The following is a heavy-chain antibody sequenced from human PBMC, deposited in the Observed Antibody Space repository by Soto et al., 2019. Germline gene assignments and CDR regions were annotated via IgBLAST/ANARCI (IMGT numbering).Heavy chain of an antibody. CDR3: AGFKSYYMDV. J-gene: IGHJ6*03. CDR1: GGSISSHF. CDR2: ISYSGST. V-gene: IGHV4-59*08. Sequence: SETLSLTCTVSGGSISSHFWSWFRQPPGRGLEWIGYISYSGSTNYNPSLNSRITILVDTSNNQFSLKLTSVTAADTAIYFCAGFKSYYMDVWGKGTTVTVSS.